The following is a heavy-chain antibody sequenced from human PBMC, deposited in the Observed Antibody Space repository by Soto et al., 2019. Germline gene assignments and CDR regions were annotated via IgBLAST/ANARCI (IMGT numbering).Heavy chain of an antibody. CDR1: GYTLTELS. CDR3: ATLGLATIFPSRSPGNDY. J-gene: IGHJ4*02. CDR2: FDPEDGET. D-gene: IGHD5-12*01. Sequence: QVQLVQSGAEVKQPGASVKVSCKVSGYTLTELSMHWVRQAPGKGLEWMGGFDPEDGETSYAQKFQGRVTMTEDTSTDPAYMELSSLRSEDTAVYYWATLGLATIFPSRSPGNDYGGQGTLVTVSS. V-gene: IGHV1-24*01.